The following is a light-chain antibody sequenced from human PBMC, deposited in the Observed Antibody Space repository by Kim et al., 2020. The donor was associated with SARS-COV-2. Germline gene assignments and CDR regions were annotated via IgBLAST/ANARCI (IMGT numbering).Light chain of an antibody. V-gene: IGLV3-19*01. CDR1: SLRRYY. J-gene: IGLJ1*01. Sequence: SSELTQDPAVSVALGQTVRITCQGDSLRRYYASWYQQKPGQAPVLVISGKNNRPSGIPDRFSGSSSGNTASLTITGAQAEDEADYYFNSRDSSGNHLVFG. CDR3: NSRDSSGNHLV. CDR2: GKN.